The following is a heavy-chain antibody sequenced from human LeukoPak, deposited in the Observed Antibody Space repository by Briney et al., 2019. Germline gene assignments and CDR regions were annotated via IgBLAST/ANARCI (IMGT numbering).Heavy chain of an antibody. Sequence: SETLSRTCTVSGFTISNSNYYWGWLGQPPGKVLEWIGSSYYTGITYATPSLKSRVTISVARSKNRFSPQLSSVTAADTAVYYCARQNWNYSQHPEEFDYSGPGTPVTASS. D-gene: IGHD3-10*01. CDR2: SYYTGIT. CDR1: GFTISNSNYY. J-gene: IGHJ4*03. V-gene: IGHV4-39*01. CDR3: ARQNWNYSQHPEEFDY.